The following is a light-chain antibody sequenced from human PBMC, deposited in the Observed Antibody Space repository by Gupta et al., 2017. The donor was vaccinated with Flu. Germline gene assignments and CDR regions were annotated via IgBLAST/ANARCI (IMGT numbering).Light chain of an antibody. Sequence: SVTISCTGTSSDVGGYTYVSWYQQHPGKAPKLVIYDVSKWPSGVPDRFSGFKSGNTASLTISGLQADDEADYYCCSYAGTYTFVFGTGTKVTVL. CDR3: CSYAGTYTFV. CDR1: SSDVGGYTY. V-gene: IGLV2-11*01. CDR2: DVS. J-gene: IGLJ1*01.